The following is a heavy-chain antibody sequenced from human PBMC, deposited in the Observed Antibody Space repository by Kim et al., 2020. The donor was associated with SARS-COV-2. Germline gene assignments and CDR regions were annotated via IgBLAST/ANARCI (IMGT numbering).Heavy chain of an antibody. Sequence: SVKVSCKASGGTFSSYAISWVRQAPGQGLEWMGRIIPILGIANYAQKFQGRVTITADKSTSTAYMELSSLRSEDTAVYYCARAMRYEMATDTEFDYWGQGTLVTVSS. CDR3: ARAMRYEMATDTEFDY. D-gene: IGHD5-12*01. CDR2: IIPILGIA. V-gene: IGHV1-69*04. J-gene: IGHJ4*02. CDR1: GGTFSSYA.